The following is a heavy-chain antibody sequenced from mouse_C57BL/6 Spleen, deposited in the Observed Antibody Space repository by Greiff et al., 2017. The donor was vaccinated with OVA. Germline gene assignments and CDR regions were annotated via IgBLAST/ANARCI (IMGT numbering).Heavy chain of an antibody. Sequence: EVKVVESGGGLVKPGGSLKLSCAASGFTFSDYGMHWVRQAPEKGLEWVAYISSGSSTIYYADTVKGRFTISRDNAQNTLFLQMTSLRSEDTDMYYCARGYSNYGNDYWGQGTTLTVSS. CDR3: ARGYSNYGNDY. V-gene: IGHV5-17*01. J-gene: IGHJ2*01. CDR1: GFTFSDYG. D-gene: IGHD2-5*01. CDR2: ISSGSSTI.